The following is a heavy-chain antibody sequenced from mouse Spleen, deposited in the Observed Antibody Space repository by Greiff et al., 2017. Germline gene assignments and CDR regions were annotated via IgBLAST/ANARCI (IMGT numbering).Heavy chain of an antibody. CDR1: GFNIKDYY. V-gene: IGHV14-1*02. CDR3: AGGSLLRYHGGFAY. J-gene: IGHJ3*01. CDR2: IDPENGNT. D-gene: IGHD1-1*01. Sequence: EVKVVESGAELVRPGALVKLSCTASGFNIKDYYMHWVHQRPEQGLEWIGWIDPENGNTIYDAKFQGKVSISADTSTNTVYLQLTSLRSEDSAVFFYAGGSLLRYHGGFAYWGQGTLVTVSA.